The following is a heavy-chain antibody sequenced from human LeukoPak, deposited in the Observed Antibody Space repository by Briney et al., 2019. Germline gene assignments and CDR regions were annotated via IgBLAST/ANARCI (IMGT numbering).Heavy chain of an antibody. CDR1: GFTFSSYS. CDR2: ISSSSSLI. V-gene: IGHV3-48*04. CDR3: ARGAYGSIHFDS. D-gene: IGHD3-10*01. Sequence: PGGSLRLSCTASGFTFSSYSMNWVRQAPGKGLEWVSYISSSSSLIYYADSVKGRFTISRDNAKNSPVLQMNSLRAEDTAVYYCARGAYGSIHFDSWGQGTLITVSS. J-gene: IGHJ4*02.